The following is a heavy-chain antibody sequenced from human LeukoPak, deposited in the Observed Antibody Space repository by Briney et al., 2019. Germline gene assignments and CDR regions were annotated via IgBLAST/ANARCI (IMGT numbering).Heavy chain of an antibody. J-gene: IGHJ4*02. Sequence: SETLSLTCTVSGGSISSYYWSWIRQPPGKGLEWIGYIYYSGSTNYNPSLKSRVTISVDTSKNQFSLKLSSVTAADTAVYYCARGQIDFDYWGQGTLVTVSS. CDR3: ARGQIDFDY. CDR1: GGSISSYY. CDR2: IYYSGST. V-gene: IGHV4-59*01.